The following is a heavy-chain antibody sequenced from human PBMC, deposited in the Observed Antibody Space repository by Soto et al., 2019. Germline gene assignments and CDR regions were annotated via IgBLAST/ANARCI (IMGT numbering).Heavy chain of an antibody. CDR2: INHSGST. CDR3: ARERPDGSRLDP. J-gene: IGHJ5*02. Sequence: PSETLSLTCAVYGGSFSGYYWSWIRQPPGKGLEWIGEINHSGSTNYNPSLKSRVTISVDTSKNQFSLKLSSVTAADTAVYDCARERPDGSRLDPWGQGTLVTVSS. D-gene: IGHD6-13*01. CDR1: GGSFSGYY. V-gene: IGHV4-34*01.